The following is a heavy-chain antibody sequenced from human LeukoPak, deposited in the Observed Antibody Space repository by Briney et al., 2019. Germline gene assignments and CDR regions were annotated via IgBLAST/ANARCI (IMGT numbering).Heavy chain of an antibody. V-gene: IGHV4-39*01. CDR3: ARHSPFGPSWFDP. D-gene: IGHD3-16*01. CDR1: GGSISSSSYY. CDR2: IYYSGST. J-gene: IGHJ5*02. Sequence: PSETLSLTCTVSGGSISSSSYYWGWIRQPPGKGLEWIGSIYYSGSTYYNPSLKSRVTISVDTSKNQFSLKLSSVTAADTAVYYCARHSPFGPSWFDPWGQGTLVTVSS.